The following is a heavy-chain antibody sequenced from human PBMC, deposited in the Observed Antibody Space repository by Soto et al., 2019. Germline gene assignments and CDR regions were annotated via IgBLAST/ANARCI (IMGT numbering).Heavy chain of an antibody. CDR1: GFSLSNARMG. D-gene: IGHD2-15*01. CDR2: IFSNDEK. V-gene: IGHV2-26*01. CDR3: ARIRDCSGGSCYFLDWYFDL. Sequence: QVTLKESGPVLVKPTETLTLTCTVSGFSLSNARMGVSWIRQPPGKALEWLAHIFSNDEKSYSTSLKSRLTISNETSKSQVVLTMTNMDPVDTATYYCARIRDCSGGSCYFLDWYFDLWGRGTLVTVSS. J-gene: IGHJ2*01.